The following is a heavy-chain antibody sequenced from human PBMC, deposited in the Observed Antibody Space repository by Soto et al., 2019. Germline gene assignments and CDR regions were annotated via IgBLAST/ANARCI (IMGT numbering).Heavy chain of an antibody. J-gene: IGHJ6*02. D-gene: IGHD2-21*02. CDR1: DGSIISYY. Sequence: PSETLSLTCTVSDGSIISYYWSWIRQPPGKGLEWIGYMYNTGSTIYTPSLKSRVTISVDTSKNQFSLKLNSVTAADTAVYYCGRDLWGYCGADCYPLDVWGQGTTVTVSS. CDR3: GRDLWGYCGADCYPLDV. CDR2: MYNTGST. V-gene: IGHV4-59*01.